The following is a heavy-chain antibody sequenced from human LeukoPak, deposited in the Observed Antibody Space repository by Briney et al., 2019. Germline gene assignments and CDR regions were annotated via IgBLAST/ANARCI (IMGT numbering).Heavy chain of an antibody. J-gene: IGHJ4*02. CDR2: IKQDGSET. Sequence: PAGGSLRLSCAASGLTFSNYWMNWVRQAPGKGLECLANIKQDGSETYYADSVKGRFTISRDNAKNPLYLQMSSLRAEDTAVYYCARETPRRGETRDGYRWGQGTLVTVSS. CDR3: ARETPRRGETRDGYR. D-gene: IGHD5-24*01. CDR1: GLTFSNYW. V-gene: IGHV3-7*01.